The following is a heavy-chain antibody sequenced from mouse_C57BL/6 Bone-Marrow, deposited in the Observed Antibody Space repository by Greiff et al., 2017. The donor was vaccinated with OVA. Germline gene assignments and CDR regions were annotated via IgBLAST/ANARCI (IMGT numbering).Heavy chain of an antibody. V-gene: IGHV1-26*01. CDR1: GYTFTDYY. CDR3: ASGNYYGSLFAY. J-gene: IGHJ3*01. CDR2: INPNNGGT. Sequence: VQLQQSGPELVKPGASVKISCQASGYTFTDYYMNWVKQSHGKRLEWIGDINPNNGGTSYNQKFQGTATLTVDKSSSTAYMELRSLTSEDSAVYYCASGNYYGSLFAYWGQGTLVTVSA. D-gene: IGHD1-1*01.